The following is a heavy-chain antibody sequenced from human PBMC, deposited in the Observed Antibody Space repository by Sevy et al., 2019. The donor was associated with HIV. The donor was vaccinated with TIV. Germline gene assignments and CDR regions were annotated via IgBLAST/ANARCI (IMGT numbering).Heavy chain of an antibody. V-gene: IGHV3-48*03. CDR1: GFTFSSYE. D-gene: IGHD6-13*01. Sequence: GGSLRLSCVASGFTFSSYEMNWVRQAPGKGLEWVSHISNSGSIIYYEDSVKGRFTISRANAKNSLYLQMNSLRAEDTAVYYCAREDGSRQYFQYWGQGTLVTVSS. J-gene: IGHJ1*01. CDR2: ISNSGSII. CDR3: AREDGSRQYFQY.